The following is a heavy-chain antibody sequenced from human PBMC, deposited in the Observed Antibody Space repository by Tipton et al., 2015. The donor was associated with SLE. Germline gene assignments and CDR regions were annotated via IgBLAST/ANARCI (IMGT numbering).Heavy chain of an antibody. CDR3: ARATDWNLSPDV. J-gene: IGHJ6*04. D-gene: IGHD1-7*01. CDR1: GGSISSSSYY. V-gene: IGHV4-39*07. CDR2: IYYSGST. Sequence: TLSLTCTVSGGSISSSSYYWGWIRQPPGKGLEWIGSIYYSGSTYYNPSLKSRVTISIDTSKNQFSLTLNSVIVADTAVYFCARATDWNLSPDVWGKGTTVTVSS.